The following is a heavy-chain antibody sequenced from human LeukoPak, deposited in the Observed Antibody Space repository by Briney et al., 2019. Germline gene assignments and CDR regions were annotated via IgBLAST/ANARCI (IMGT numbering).Heavy chain of an antibody. CDR3: TADLGTTSLQDYYYYMDV. CDR2: IKSKTDGATT. D-gene: IGHD1-7*01. V-gene: IGHV3-15*01. CDR1: GFTFSSAW. Sequence: GGSLRLSCAASGFTFSSAWMSWVRQAPGKGLEWVGRIKSKTDGATTDYTAPVKGRFTISRDDSKNTLYLQMNSLKTEDTAVYYCTADLGTTSLQDYYYYMDVWGDGTTVTVSS. J-gene: IGHJ6*03.